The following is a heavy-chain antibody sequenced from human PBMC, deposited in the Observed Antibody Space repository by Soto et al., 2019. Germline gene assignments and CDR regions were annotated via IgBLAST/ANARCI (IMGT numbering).Heavy chain of an antibody. CDR3: ARVDYYYYYGMDV. CDR2: IKQDGSEK. Sequence: ESGGGLVQPGGSLRLSCAASGFTFSSYWMSWVRQAPGKGLEWVANIKQDGSEKYYVDSVKGRFTISRDNAKNSLYLQMNSLRAEDTAVYYCARVDYYYYYGMDVWGQGTTVTVSS. J-gene: IGHJ6*02. V-gene: IGHV3-7*01. CDR1: GFTFSSYW.